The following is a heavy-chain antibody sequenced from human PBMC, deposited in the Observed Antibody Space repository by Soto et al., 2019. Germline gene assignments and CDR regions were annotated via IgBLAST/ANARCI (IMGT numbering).Heavy chain of an antibody. J-gene: IGHJ6*02. CDR1: GGSISSGGYY. D-gene: IGHD6-19*01. V-gene: IGHV4-31*03. CDR3: ARDPIAVVGYSYGMDV. Sequence: QVQLQESGPGLVKPSQTLSLTCTVSGGSISSGGYYWSWIRQHPGKGLEWIGYIYYSGSTYYNPSLKSRVTISVDTSKNQFSLKLSSVTAADTAVYYCARDPIAVVGYSYGMDVWGQGTTVTVSS. CDR2: IYYSGST.